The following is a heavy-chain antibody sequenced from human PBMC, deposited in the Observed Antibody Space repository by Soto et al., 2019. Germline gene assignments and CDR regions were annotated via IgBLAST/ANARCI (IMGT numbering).Heavy chain of an antibody. CDR2: IYYTGST. V-gene: IGHV4-59*01. CDR3: ARPSVAGTWGPFDF. J-gene: IGHJ4*02. D-gene: IGHD6-19*01. CDR1: GGSISAYY. Sequence: SETLSLTCTVSGGSISAYYWNWVRQPPGKGLEWIGNIYYTGSTNYSPSLKSRVTISVDTSKNQFSLKLSSVTAADTAVYFCARPSVAGTWGPFDFWGQGTLVTV.